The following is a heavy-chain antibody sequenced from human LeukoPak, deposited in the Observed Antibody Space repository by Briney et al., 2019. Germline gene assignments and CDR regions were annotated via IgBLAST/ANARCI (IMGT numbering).Heavy chain of an antibody. V-gene: IGHV1-2*02. CDR3: ARRQGGYSSSLDFDY. CDR2: INPNSGGT. Sequence: GASVKVSCKASGYTFTGYYMHWVRQAPGQGLEWMGWINPNSGGTNYAQKFQGRVTMTRDMSTSTVYMELSSLRSEDTAVYYCARRQGGYSSSLDFDYWGQGTLVTVSS. J-gene: IGHJ4*02. D-gene: IGHD6-13*01. CDR1: GYTFTGYY.